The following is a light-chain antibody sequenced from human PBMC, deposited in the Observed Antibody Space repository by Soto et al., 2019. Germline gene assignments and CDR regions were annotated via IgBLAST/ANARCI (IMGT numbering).Light chain of an antibody. Sequence: ENGLRQSPGTLSLSPGERDTLSCRASRSVTNNYVAWYQRKPGQAPRLLIYGASSRATDIPCRFSGTGSGTEFSLTITRLEPEDFAVYYCHQYGSSPPTFGQGTKVEI. CDR2: GAS. J-gene: IGKJ1*01. V-gene: IGKV3-20*01. CDR3: HQYGSSPPT. CDR1: RSVTNNY.